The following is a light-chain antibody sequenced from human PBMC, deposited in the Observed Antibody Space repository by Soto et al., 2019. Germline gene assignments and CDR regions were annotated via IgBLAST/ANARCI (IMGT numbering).Light chain of an antibody. Sequence: QSVLTQPASVSGSPGQSITISCTGTSSDVGGYNYVSWYQQYPGKAPKLMIYDVSNRPSGVSNHFSGSKSGNTASLTISGLQAEDEADYYCSSYTISNTLVFGSGTKVNVL. V-gene: IGLV2-14*01. CDR1: SSDVGGYNY. CDR3: SSYTISNTLV. J-gene: IGLJ1*01. CDR2: DVS.